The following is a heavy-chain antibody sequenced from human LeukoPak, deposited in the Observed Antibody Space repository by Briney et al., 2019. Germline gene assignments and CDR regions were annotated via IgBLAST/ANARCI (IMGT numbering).Heavy chain of an antibody. Sequence: GASVKVSCKASGYTFTSYGISWVRQAPGQGLGWMGWISAYNGNTNYAQKLQGRVTMTTDTSTSTAYMELRSLRSDDTAVYYCAREGVTTTGDYYYYGMDVWGQGTTVTVSS. D-gene: IGHD4-11*01. CDR1: GYTFTSYG. CDR3: AREGVTTTGDYYYYGMDV. J-gene: IGHJ6*02. CDR2: ISAYNGNT. V-gene: IGHV1-18*01.